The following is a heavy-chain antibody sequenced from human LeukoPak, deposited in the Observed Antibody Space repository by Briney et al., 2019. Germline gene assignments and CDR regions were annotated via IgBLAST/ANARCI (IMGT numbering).Heavy chain of an antibody. CDR3: ARDAGSPGALDH. D-gene: IGHD3-10*01. V-gene: IGHV4-59*11. CDR1: GVSITSHF. Sequence: SETLSLTCTVSGVSITSHFWSWIRQSPGQGLEWIGYAYFNGITNYNPSLKSRVTISVETSKNQFSLRLSSVTAADTAVYYCARDAGSPGALDHWGQGTLVTVSS. CDR2: AYFNGIT. J-gene: IGHJ4*02.